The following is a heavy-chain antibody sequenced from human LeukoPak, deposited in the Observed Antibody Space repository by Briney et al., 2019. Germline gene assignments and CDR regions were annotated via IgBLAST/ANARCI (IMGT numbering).Heavy chain of an antibody. Sequence: PGGSLRLSCAASGFTFSSYSMHWVRQAPGKGLEWVSSISSSSSSYSYTYYADSVKGRFTISRDNSKNTLYLQMNSLRAEDTAVYYCAKVSGSYYREYEDYWGQGTLVTVSS. D-gene: IGHD1-26*01. V-gene: IGHV3-21*01. J-gene: IGHJ4*02. CDR1: GFTFSSYS. CDR3: AKVSGSYYREYEDY. CDR2: ISSSSSSYSYT.